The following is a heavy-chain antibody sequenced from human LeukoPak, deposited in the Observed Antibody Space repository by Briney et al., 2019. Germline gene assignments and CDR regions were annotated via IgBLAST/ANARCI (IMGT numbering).Heavy chain of an antibody. V-gene: IGHV3-23*01. J-gene: IGHJ6*03. CDR1: GFTFSGYA. Sequence: GGSLRLSCATSGFTFSGYAMSWVRQAPGKGLEWVSGISGSDGSTYYADPVKGRFTVSRDNSKNTLYLQMNSLRAEDTAVYYCARETWEHYGGYYMDVWGKGTTVTVSS. CDR3: ARETWEHYGGYYMDV. CDR2: ISGSDGST. D-gene: IGHD4-23*01.